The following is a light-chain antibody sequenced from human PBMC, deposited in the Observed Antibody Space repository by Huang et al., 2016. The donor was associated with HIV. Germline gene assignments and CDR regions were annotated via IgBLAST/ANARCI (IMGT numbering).Light chain of an antibody. CDR3: QQYNNWPPWT. CDR1: QSVSNN. V-gene: IGKV3-15*01. J-gene: IGKJ1*01. CDR2: GAA. Sequence: EIVMTQSPATLSVSPRERATLSCRASQSVSNNFAWYQQKPGQAPRLLIYGAATSATGIPARFSGSGSGTEFTLTISSLQSEDFAVYYCQQYNNWPPWTFGQGTKVEIK.